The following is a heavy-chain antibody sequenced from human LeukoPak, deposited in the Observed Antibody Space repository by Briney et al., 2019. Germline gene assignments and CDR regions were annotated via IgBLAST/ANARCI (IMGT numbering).Heavy chain of an antibody. D-gene: IGHD3-22*01. J-gene: IGHJ4*02. Sequence: GGSLRLSCAASGFTFTSYAMHWVRQAPGQRLEWMGWINAGNGNTKYSQKFQGRVTITRDTSASTAYMELSSLRSEDTAVYYCARVGYDSSGPIDYWGQGTLVTVSS. CDR2: INAGNGNT. V-gene: IGHV1-3*01. CDR1: GFTFTSYA. CDR3: ARVGYDSSGPIDY.